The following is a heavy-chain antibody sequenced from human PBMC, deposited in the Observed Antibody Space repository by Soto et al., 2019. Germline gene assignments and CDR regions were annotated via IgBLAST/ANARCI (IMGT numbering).Heavy chain of an antibody. J-gene: IGHJ4*02. V-gene: IGHV4-59*01. D-gene: IGHD3-22*01. CDR3: ARVWHYYDSSGYYYEYYFDY. CDR1: GGSISSYY. CDR2: IYYSGST. Sequence: SETLSLTCTVSGGSISSYYWSWIRQPPGKGLEWIGYIYYSGSTNYNPSLKSRVTISVETSKNQFSLKLSSVTAADTAGYYCARVWHYYDSSGYYYEYYFDYWGQGTLVTVSS.